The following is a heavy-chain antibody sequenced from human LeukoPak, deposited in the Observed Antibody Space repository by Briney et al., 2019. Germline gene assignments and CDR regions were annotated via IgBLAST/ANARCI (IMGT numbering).Heavy chain of an antibody. Sequence: ASVKVSCKASGYTFTGYYMHWVRQAPGQGLEWMGWINPNSGGTNYAQKFQGRVTMTRNTSISTAYMELSSLRSEDTAVYYCARGPNYGPYYWGQGTLVTVSS. V-gene: IGHV1-2*02. D-gene: IGHD3-10*01. CDR2: INPNSGGT. J-gene: IGHJ4*02. CDR3: ARGPNYGPYY. CDR1: GYTFTGYY.